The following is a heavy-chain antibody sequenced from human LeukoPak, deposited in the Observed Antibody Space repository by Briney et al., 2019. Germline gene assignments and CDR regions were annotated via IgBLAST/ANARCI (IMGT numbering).Heavy chain of an antibody. CDR1: GFTFSYFW. J-gene: IGHJ4*02. CDR3: ARPYNYAYDY. Sequence: GGSLRLSCAASGFTFSYFWMTWVRQVPGKGLEWVASIKGDGSEKNYVDSVKGRITISRDNAKNLVYLQMNSLRAEDTAVYYCARPYNYAYDYWGQGTLVTVSS. CDR2: IKGDGSEK. V-gene: IGHV3-7*01. D-gene: IGHD5-18*01.